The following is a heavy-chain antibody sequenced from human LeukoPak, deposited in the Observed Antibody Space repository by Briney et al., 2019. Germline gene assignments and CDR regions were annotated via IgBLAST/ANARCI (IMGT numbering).Heavy chain of an antibody. Sequence: ASGKVCCKASGYTFTGYYMHWVRQAPGQGLEWMGWINPNSGGTNYAQKFQGRVTMTRDTSISTAYMELSRLRSDDTAVYYCARLRADHFAYWGQGTLVTVSS. V-gene: IGHV1-2*02. CDR1: GYTFTGYY. CDR3: ARLRADHFAY. CDR2: INPNSGGT. J-gene: IGHJ4*02. D-gene: IGHD5-12*01.